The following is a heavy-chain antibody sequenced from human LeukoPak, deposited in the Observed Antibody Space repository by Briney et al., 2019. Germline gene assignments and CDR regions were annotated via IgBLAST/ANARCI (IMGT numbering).Heavy chain of an antibody. V-gene: IGHV1-18*01. CDR2: ISAYNGNT. Sequence: RSSVTVSCKASGYTFTSYGISWVRQAPGQGLEWMGWISAYNGNTHYAQKLQGRVTMTTDTSPSTAFMELRSLSSDDTARYYCARDPRMTTVNWFDPWGQGTLVTVSS. CDR1: GYTFTSYG. D-gene: IGHD4-11*01. CDR3: ARDPRMTTVNWFDP. J-gene: IGHJ5*02.